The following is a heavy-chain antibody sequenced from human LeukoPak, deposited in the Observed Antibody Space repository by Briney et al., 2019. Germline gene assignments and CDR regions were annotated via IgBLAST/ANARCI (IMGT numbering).Heavy chain of an antibody. D-gene: IGHD3-10*01. CDR3: ARAGITMVRGVITH. J-gene: IGHJ4*02. V-gene: IGHV3-21*01. Sequence: GGSLRLSCAASGFTFSSYSMNWVRQAPGKGLEWVSSISSGSSYIYYADSVKGRFTISRDNAKNSLYLQMNSLRAEDTAVYYCARAGITMVRGVITHWGQGTLVTVSS. CDR1: GFTFSSYS. CDR2: ISSGSSYI.